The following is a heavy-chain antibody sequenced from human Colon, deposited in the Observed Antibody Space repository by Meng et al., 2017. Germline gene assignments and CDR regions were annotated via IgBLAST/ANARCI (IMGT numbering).Heavy chain of an antibody. CDR1: GFTFSSYA. CDR2: ISYDGSNK. CDR3: ASERTPLAAAGTELDY. V-gene: IGHV3-30*04. Sequence: GESLKISCAASGFTFSSYAMHWVRQAPGKGLEWVAVISYDGSNKYYADSVKGRFTISRDNSKNTLYLQMNSLRAEDTAVCYCASERTPLAAAGTELDYWGQGTLVTVSS. J-gene: IGHJ4*02. D-gene: IGHD6-13*01.